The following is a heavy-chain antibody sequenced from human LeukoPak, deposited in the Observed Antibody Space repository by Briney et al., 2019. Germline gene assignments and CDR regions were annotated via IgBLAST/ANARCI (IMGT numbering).Heavy chain of an antibody. J-gene: IGHJ4*02. CDR2: IHYSGST. Sequence: LGTPSPPRTVSWVSLSSFNYFLGWVPPPPRKGLGGGGGIHYSGSTYYNPSLKSRVTISVDTSKNQFSLKLSSVTAADTAVYYCARQGRYYDSSGYYFVYWGQGTLVTVSS. CDR1: WVSLSSFNYF. V-gene: IGHV4-39*01. CDR3: ARQGRYYDSSGYYFVY. D-gene: IGHD3-22*01.